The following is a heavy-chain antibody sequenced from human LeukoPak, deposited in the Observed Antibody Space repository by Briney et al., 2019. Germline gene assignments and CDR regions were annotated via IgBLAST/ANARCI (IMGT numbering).Heavy chain of an antibody. CDR1: GFTFSSYV. D-gene: IGHD3-22*01. Sequence: GGSLRLSCAASGFTFSSYVMHWVRQAPGKGLEWVAVISYDGSNKYYADSVRGRFSISRDNAKNSLYLQMNSLRDEDTAVYYCARDLAPGDGTVIFDYWGQGTLVTVSS. CDR3: ARDLAPGDGTVIFDY. J-gene: IGHJ4*02. V-gene: IGHV3-30-3*01. CDR2: ISYDGSNK.